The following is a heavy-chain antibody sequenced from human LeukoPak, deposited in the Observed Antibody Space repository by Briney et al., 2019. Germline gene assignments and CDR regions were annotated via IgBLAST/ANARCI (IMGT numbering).Heavy chain of an antibody. CDR3: TREVGGSSTY. V-gene: IGHV3-49*03. CDR2: IRSKAYGGTT. D-gene: IGHD2-2*01. Sequence: GGSLRLSCTASGFTFGDYAMSWFRQAPGKGLEWVGFIRSKAYGGTTEYAASVKGRFTISRDDSNFIAYLQMNSLKTEDTAVYYCTREVGGSSTYWGQGTLVTVSS. CDR1: GFTFGDYA. J-gene: IGHJ4*02.